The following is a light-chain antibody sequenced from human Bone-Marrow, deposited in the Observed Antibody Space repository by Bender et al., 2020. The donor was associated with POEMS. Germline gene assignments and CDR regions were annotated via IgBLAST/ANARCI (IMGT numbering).Light chain of an antibody. V-gene: IGLV2-11*01. CDR3: VAWDASLNGWV. Sequence: QSALTQPRSVSGSPGQSVTISCTGTSSDVGAYNYVSWYQQHPGKAPKLMIYDVTRRPSGVPDRFSGSKSGNTASLNISGLQSDDEAIYFCVAWDASLNGWVFGGGTKLTVL. CDR1: SSDVGAYNY. J-gene: IGLJ3*02. CDR2: DVT.